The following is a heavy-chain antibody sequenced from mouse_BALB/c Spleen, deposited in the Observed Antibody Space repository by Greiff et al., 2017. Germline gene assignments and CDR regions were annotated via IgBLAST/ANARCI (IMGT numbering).Heavy chain of an antibody. CDR2: ISYSGST. CDR3: ARDGNYDYYAMDY. Sequence: EVQLKESGPGLVKPSQSLSLTCTVTGCSITSDYAWNWIRQFPGNKLEWMGYISYSGSTSYNPSLKSRISITRDTSKNQFFLQLNSVTTEDTATYYCARDGNYDYYAMDYWGQGTSVTVSS. D-gene: IGHD2-1*01. CDR1: GCSITSDYA. V-gene: IGHV3-2*02. J-gene: IGHJ4*01.